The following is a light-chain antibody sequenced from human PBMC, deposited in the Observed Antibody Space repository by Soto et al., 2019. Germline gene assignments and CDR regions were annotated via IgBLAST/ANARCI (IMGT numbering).Light chain of an antibody. Sequence: ESVLTQSPGTLSMSPGERATLSCRASQSVSRSYSAWYQQKPGQAPRLLIYGASSRATGIPDRFSGSGSGTDFTLTISRVEPEDFAVYYCQQYGSSPFTFGPGTKVDIK. CDR1: QSVSRSY. J-gene: IGKJ3*01. V-gene: IGKV3-20*01. CDR2: GAS. CDR3: QQYGSSPFT.